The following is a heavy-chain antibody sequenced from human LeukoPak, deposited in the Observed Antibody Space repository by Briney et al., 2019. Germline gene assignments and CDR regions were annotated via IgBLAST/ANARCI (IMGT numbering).Heavy chain of an antibody. D-gene: IGHD6-25*01. J-gene: IGHJ6*02. CDR1: GLSFSSYW. CDR2: IKQDESEK. CDR3: ASPGRQYYYSMDV. Sequence: SGGSLRLSCAASGLSFSSYWMSWVRQAPGQGLEWVAYIKQDESEKYYVDSVKGRFTISRDNAKNSLYLEMSSLRAEDTAVYYCASPGRQYYYSMDVWGQGTTVTVSS. V-gene: IGHV3-7*05.